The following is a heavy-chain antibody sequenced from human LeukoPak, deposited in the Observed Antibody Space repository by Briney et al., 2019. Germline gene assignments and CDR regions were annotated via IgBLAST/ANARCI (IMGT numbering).Heavy chain of an antibody. V-gene: IGHV3-66*01. Sequence: GGSLRLSCVASGFTVSSNYISWVRQAPGKGPEWLSVIYRGGTTYYAGSVKGRLTISRDDSKNTLYLQMNSLRAEDTAVYYCARDYYYDDSGQPVRLDYWGQGTLVTVSS. CDR1: GFTVSSNY. D-gene: IGHD3-22*01. CDR3: ARDYYYDDSGQPVRLDY. J-gene: IGHJ4*02. CDR2: IYRGGTT.